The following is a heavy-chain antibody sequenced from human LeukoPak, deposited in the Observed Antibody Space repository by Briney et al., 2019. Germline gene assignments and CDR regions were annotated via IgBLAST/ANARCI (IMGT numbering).Heavy chain of an antibody. CDR1: GFTVSSNY. V-gene: IGHV3-53*01. CDR3: AREKGRQYGGGNNYFDS. D-gene: IGHD4-23*01. Sequence: GGSLRLSCAASGFTVSSNYMSWVRQAPGEGLEWVSVIYSGGSTYYADSVKGRFSISRDNSNNTVYLQMNSLRAEDTAVYYCAREKGRQYGGGNNYFDSWGQGTLVTVSS. CDR2: IYSGGST. J-gene: IGHJ5*01.